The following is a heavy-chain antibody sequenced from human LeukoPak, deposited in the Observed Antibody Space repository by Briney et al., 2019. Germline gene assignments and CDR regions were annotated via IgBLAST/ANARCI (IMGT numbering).Heavy chain of an antibody. CDR3: VPLGGYCSGGSCYH. J-gene: IGHJ5*02. CDR1: GFTFSSYW. D-gene: IGHD2-15*01. CDR2: INTDGSST. V-gene: IGHV3-74*01. Sequence: PGGSLRLSCAASGFTFSSYWMHWVRQAPGKGLVWVSRINTDGSSTNYADSVKGRFTISRDNAKNTLYLQMNSLRAEDTDVYYCVPLGGYCSGGSCYHWGQGTLVTVSS.